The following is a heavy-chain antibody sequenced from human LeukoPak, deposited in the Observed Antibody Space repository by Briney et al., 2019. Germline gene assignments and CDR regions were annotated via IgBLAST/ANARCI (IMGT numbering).Heavy chain of an antibody. CDR3: ARDRGGWLQRSYYFDY. CDR2: INPSGGST. J-gene: IGHJ4*02. Sequence: ASVKVSCKASGYTFTSYYMHWVRQAPGQGLEWMGIINPSGGSTSYAQKFQGRVTMTRDTSTSTVYMELSSLRSEDTAVYYCARDRGGWLQRSYYFDYWGQGTLVTVSS. V-gene: IGHV1-46*01. CDR1: GYTFTSYY. D-gene: IGHD3-10*01.